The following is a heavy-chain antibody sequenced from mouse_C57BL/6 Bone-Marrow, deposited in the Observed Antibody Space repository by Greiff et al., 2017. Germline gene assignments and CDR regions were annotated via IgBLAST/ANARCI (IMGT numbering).Heavy chain of an antibody. CDR1: GYTFTSYW. CDR2: IYPGNSDT. CDR3: TREDYYGSSPYYAMDY. V-gene: IGHV1-5*01. D-gene: IGHD1-1*01. Sequence: VQLKQSGTVLARPGASVKMSCKTSGYTFTSYWMHWVKQRPGQGLEWIGAIYPGNSDTSYNQKFKGKAKLTAVTSASTAYMELSSLTNEDSAVYYCTREDYYGSSPYYAMDYWGQGTSVTVSS. J-gene: IGHJ4*01.